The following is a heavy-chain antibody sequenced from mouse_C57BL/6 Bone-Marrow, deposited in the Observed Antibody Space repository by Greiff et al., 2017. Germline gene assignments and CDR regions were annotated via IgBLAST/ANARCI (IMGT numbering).Heavy chain of an antibody. Sequence: QVQLQQSGAELVKPGASVKISCKASGYAFSSYWMNWVKQRPGKGLEWIGQIYPGDGDTNYNGKFKGKATLTADKSSSTAYMQLSSLTSEDSAVYFCHYYGSSSYWYFDVWGTGTTVTVSS. CDR2: IYPGDGDT. V-gene: IGHV1-80*01. CDR1: GYAFSSYW. J-gene: IGHJ1*03. CDR3: HYYGSSSYWYFDV. D-gene: IGHD1-1*01.